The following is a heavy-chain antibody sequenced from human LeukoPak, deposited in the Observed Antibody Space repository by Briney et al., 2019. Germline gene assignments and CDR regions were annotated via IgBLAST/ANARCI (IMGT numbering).Heavy chain of an antibody. CDR3: AKLKQWQPQRYFFEY. D-gene: IGHD6-19*01. J-gene: IGHJ4*02. V-gene: IGHV3-23*01. Sequence: GGSLRLSCAASGFTFSSNAMSWVRQAPGQGLEWVSTFSGTSSTSYADAVKGRDTISRDNSKNTLYLQLNSLRAEDTAVYYCAKLKQWQPQRYFFEYWGQGALVTVAS. CDR1: GFTFSSNA. CDR2: FSGTSST.